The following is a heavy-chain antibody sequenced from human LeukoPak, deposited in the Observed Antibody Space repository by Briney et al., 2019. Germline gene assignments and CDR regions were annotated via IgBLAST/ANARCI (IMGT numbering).Heavy chain of an antibody. J-gene: IGHJ4*02. Sequence: GGSLRLSCAASGFTFSSYAMSWVRQAPGKGLEWVSAISGSGGSTYYADSVKGRFTISRDNSKNTLYLQMNSLRAEDTAVYYYAKGHGWGSRDGGYYFDYWGQGTLVTVSS. CDR2: ISGSGGST. D-gene: IGHD7-27*01. V-gene: IGHV3-23*01. CDR3: AKGHGWGSRDGGYYFDY. CDR1: GFTFSSYA.